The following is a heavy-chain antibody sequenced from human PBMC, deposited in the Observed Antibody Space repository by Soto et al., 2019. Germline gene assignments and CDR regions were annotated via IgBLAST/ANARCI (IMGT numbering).Heavy chain of an antibody. V-gene: IGHV4-34*01. CDR1: GGSFSGYY. D-gene: IGHD3-3*01. Sequence: KPSETLSLTCAVYGGSFSGYYWSWIRQPPGKGLEWIGEINHSGSTNYNPSLKSRVTISVDTSKNQFSLKLSSVAAADTAVYYCARESLRFLEWLQRGNWFDPWGQGTLVTVSS. J-gene: IGHJ5*02. CDR2: INHSGST. CDR3: ARESLRFLEWLQRGNWFDP.